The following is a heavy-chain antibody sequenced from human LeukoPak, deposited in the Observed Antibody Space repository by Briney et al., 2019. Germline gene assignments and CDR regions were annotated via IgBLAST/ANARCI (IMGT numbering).Heavy chain of an antibody. CDR2: ITPILGIA. CDR3: ARASKWLLIDY. V-gene: IGHV1-69*04. J-gene: IGHJ4*02. Sequence: GASVKVSCKASGGTFSSYAISWVRQAPGQGLEWMGRITPILGIANYAQKFQGRVTITADKSTSTAYMELSSLRSEDTAVYYCARASKWLLIDYWGQGTLVTVSS. CDR1: GGTFSSYA. D-gene: IGHD2-15*01.